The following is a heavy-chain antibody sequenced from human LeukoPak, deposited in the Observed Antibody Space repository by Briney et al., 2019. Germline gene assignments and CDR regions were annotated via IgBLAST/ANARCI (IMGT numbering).Heavy chain of an antibody. J-gene: IGHJ3*02. CDR2: IYYSGST. CDR1: GGSISSYY. CDR3: ARTRVSSSWYRGAFDI. Sequence: PSETLSLTCTVSGGSISSYYWSWIRQPPGKGLEWIGYIYYSGSTNYKSSLKSRVTISVDTSKNQFSLKLSSVTAADTAVYYCARTRVSSSWYRGAFDIWGQGTMVTVSS. V-gene: IGHV4-59*01. D-gene: IGHD6-13*01.